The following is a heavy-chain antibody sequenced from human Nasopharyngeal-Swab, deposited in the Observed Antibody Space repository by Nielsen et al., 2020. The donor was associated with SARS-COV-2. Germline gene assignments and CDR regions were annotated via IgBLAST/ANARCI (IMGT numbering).Heavy chain of an antibody. Sequence: GGSLRLSCAASGFTFSSYWMHWVRQAPGKGLVWVSRINSDGSSTSYADSVKGRFTISRDNAKNTLYLQMNSLRAEDTAMYYCARDPLNYGDYFDYWGQGTLVTVSS. V-gene: IGHV3-74*01. CDR1: GFTFSSYW. D-gene: IGHD4-17*01. J-gene: IGHJ4*02. CDR3: ARDPLNYGDYFDY. CDR2: INSDGSST.